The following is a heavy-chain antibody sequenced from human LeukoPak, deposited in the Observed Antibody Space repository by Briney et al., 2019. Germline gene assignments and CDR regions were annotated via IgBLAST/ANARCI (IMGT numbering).Heavy chain of an antibody. CDR2: VYGGGTT. V-gene: IGHV3-53*05. D-gene: IGHD3-10*01. J-gene: IGHJ4*02. CDR1: GFTVSSNY. Sequence: GGSLRLSCAVSGFTVSSNYMSWVRQAPGKGLEWVSVVYGGGTTHYADSMKGRFTVSRDNSKDTLYLQMNSLRPEDTAMYYCARDQYGSGSYFHDYWGQGTLVTVSS. CDR3: ARDQYGSGSYFHDY.